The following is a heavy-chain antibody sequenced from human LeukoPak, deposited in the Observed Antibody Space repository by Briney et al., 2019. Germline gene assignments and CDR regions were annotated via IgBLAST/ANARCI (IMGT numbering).Heavy chain of an antibody. Sequence: SETLSLTCTVSGGSISSSSYYWGWIRQPPGKGLEWIGSIYYSGSTYYNPSLKSRVTISVDTSKNQFSLKLSSVTAADTAVYYCAREARVTNYFDYWGQGTLVTVSS. CDR3: AREARVTNYFDY. D-gene: IGHD3-3*01. CDR1: GGSISSSSYY. J-gene: IGHJ4*02. CDR2: IYYSGST. V-gene: IGHV4-39*07.